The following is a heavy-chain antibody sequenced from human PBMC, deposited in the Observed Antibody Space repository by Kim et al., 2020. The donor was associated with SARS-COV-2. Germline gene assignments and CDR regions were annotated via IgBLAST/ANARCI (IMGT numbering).Heavy chain of an antibody. V-gene: IGHV4-30-2*01. J-gene: IGHJ2*01. CDR1: GGSISSGGYA. CDR2: IYYSGTS. Sequence: SETLSLTCRASGGSISSGGYAWIWLRQAPGKGPEGSGYIYYSGTSHHNPALSRRVSPSIKRATKKIPLQLSYSTAADTAVYFCARGGASTAARFWYFGL. CDR3: ARGGASTAARFWYFGL. D-gene: IGHD6-25*01.